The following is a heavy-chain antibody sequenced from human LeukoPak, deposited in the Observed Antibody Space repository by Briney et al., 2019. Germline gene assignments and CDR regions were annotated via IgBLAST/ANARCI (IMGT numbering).Heavy chain of an antibody. Sequence: ASVKVSCKASGYTFTGYYTHWVRQAPGQGLEWMGWINPNSGGTNYAQKFQGRVTMTRDTSISTAYMEVSRLRSDDTAVYYCARDVDELGYCSSTSCRRLYYFDYWGQGTLVTVSS. CDR2: INPNSGGT. J-gene: IGHJ4*02. CDR3: ARDVDELGYCSSTSCRRLYYFDY. D-gene: IGHD2-2*01. CDR1: GYTFTGYY. V-gene: IGHV1-2*02.